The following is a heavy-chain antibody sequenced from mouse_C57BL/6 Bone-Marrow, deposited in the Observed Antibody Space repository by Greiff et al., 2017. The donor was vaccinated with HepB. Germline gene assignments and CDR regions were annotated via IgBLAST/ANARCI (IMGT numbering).Heavy chain of an antibody. CDR1: GYTFTDYY. J-gene: IGHJ2*01. CDR2: INPNNGGT. CDR3: ARYWATGTGVNYFDY. D-gene: IGHD4-1*01. Sequence: EVQLQQSGPELVKPGASVKISCKASGYTFTDYYMNWVKQSHGKSLEWIGDINPNNGGTSYNQKFKGKATLTVDKSSSTAYMELRSLTSEDSAVYYCARYWATGTGVNYFDYWGQGTTLTVSS. V-gene: IGHV1-26*01.